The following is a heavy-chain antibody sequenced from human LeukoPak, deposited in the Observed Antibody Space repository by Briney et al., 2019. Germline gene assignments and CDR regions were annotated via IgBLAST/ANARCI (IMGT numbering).Heavy chain of an antibody. CDR1: GGTFSSYA. CDR2: VIPIFGTA. V-gene: IGHV1-69*13. CDR3: ARDIRATEYYYYYMDV. Sequence: GASVKVSCKASGGTFSSYAISWVRQAPGQGLEWMGGVIPIFGTANYAQKFQGRVTITADESTSTAYMELSSLRSEDTAVYYCARDIRATEYYYYYMDVWGKGTTVTVSS. D-gene: IGHD5-24*01. J-gene: IGHJ6*03.